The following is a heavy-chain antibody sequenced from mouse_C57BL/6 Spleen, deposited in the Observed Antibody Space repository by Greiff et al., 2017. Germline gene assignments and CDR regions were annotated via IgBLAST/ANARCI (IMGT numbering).Heavy chain of an antibody. CDR2: ISGGGDYT. V-gene: IGHV5-9-1*02. CDR3: TRVLDDYAWFAY. Sequence: EVQVVESGAGLVKPGGSLKLSCAASGFTFSSYAMSWVRQTPGQRLEWVAYISGGGDYTYYADTVKGRVTISRDNAGNTLYLQLSSLKSEDSAMYYCTRVLDDYAWFAYWGQGTLVTVSA. CDR1: GFTFSSYA. J-gene: IGHJ3*01. D-gene: IGHD2-4*01.